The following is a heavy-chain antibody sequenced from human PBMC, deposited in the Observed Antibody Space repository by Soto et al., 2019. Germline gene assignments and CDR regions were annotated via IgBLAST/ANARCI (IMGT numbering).Heavy chain of an antibody. CDR3: ARLNYDSTEY. CDR1: GGSISSSSYY. Sequence: QLQLQESGPGLVKPSETLSLTCTVSGGSISSSSYYWGWIRQPPGKGLEWIGSIYYSGSTYYNPSRKSRVTISGDTSKNQASLKLSSVTAADTAVYDGARLNYDSTEYWGQGTLVTVSS. CDR2: IYYSGST. J-gene: IGHJ4*02. V-gene: IGHV4-39*01. D-gene: IGHD3-22*01.